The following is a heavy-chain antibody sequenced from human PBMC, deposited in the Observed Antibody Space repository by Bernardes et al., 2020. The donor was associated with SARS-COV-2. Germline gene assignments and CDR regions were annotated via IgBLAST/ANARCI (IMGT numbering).Heavy chain of an antibody. CDR3: ARIRNYDILTGYYWYFDY. CDR1: GFSLSTSGMC. Sequence: GPTLVKPTQTLTLTCTFSGFSLSTSGMCVSWIRQPPGKALEWLALIDWDDDKYYSTSLKTRLTISKDTSKNQVVLTMTNMDPVDTATYYCARIRNYDILTGYYWYFDYWGQGTLVTVSS. V-gene: IGHV2-70*01. J-gene: IGHJ4*02. D-gene: IGHD3-9*01. CDR2: IDWDDDK.